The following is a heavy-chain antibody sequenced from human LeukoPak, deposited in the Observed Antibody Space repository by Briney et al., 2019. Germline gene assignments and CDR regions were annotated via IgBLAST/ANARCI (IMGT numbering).Heavy chain of an antibody. D-gene: IGHD1-26*01. Sequence: PGGSLRLSCAASGFTFSDYYMSWIRQAPGKGLEWVSYISSSGSTIYYADSVKGRFTICRDNAKNSLYLQMNSLRAEDTAVYYCARVKYSGSYPHDYWGQGTLVTVSS. CDR3: ARVKYSGSYPHDY. J-gene: IGHJ4*02. V-gene: IGHV3-11*04. CDR2: ISSSGSTI. CDR1: GFTFSDYY.